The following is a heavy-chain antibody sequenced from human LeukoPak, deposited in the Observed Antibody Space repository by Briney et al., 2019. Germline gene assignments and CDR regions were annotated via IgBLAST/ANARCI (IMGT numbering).Heavy chain of an antibody. J-gene: IGHJ5*02. CDR1: GGSYSGYS. D-gene: IGHD2-15*01. V-gene: IGHV4-34*01. Sequence: SETLSLTRAVNGGSYSGYSWLRLRQPPGKGLEWIGEINHSGSNIYNPSLKSRVTMSVDTSKNQVSPKMTSVTAADTALYYCARGKYYCSGATCAPPSDPWGQGTLVTVSS. CDR2: INHSGSN. CDR3: ARGKYYCSGATCAPPSDP.